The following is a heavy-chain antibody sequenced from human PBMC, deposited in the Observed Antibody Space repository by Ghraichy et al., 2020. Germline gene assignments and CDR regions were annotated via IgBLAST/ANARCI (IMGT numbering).Heavy chain of an antibody. D-gene: IGHD6-19*01. Sequence: GSLRLSCAASGFTFSSYAMHWVRQAPGKGLEWVAVISYDGSNKYYADSVKGRFTISRDNSKNTLYLQMNSLRAEDTAVYYCARQQWLVTGMEYYFDYWGQGTLVTVSS. CDR2: ISYDGSNK. CDR3: ARQQWLVTGMEYYFDY. V-gene: IGHV3-30*04. CDR1: GFTFSSYA. J-gene: IGHJ4*02.